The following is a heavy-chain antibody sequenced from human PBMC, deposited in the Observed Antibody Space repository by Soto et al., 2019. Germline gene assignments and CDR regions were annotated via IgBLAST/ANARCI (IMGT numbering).Heavy chain of an antibody. J-gene: IGHJ3*02. CDR1: GGSISSYY. CDR3: ARVRKSWGYYYDPDAFDI. D-gene: IGHD3-22*01. V-gene: IGHV4-59*01. CDR2: IYYSGST. Sequence: SETLSLTCTVSGGSISSYYWSWIRQPPGKGLEWIGYIYYSGSTNYNPSLKSRVTISVDTSKNQFSLKLSSVTAADTAVYYCARVRKSWGYYYDPDAFDIWGQGTMVT.